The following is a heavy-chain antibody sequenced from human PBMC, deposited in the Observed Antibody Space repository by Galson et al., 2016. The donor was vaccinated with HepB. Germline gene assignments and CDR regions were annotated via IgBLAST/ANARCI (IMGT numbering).Heavy chain of an antibody. CDR1: GFTFSNAW. Sequence: SLRLSCAASGFTFSNAWMNWVRQAPGKGLEWVGRIKRISDGGPPDYGAPVKGRFTISRDDSKNTLYLQMNSLKTEDTAIYYCTTGQYMKVSGVIFPAVGAMDVWGRGTTVTVSS. V-gene: IGHV3-15*01. CDR2: IKRISDGGPP. J-gene: IGHJ6*02. CDR3: TTGQYMKVSGVIFPAVGAMDV. D-gene: IGHD3-3*01.